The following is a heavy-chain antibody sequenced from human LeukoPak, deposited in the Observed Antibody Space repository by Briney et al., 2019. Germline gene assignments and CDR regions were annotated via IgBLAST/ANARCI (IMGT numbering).Heavy chain of an antibody. CDR2: IYPGDSDT. D-gene: IGHD2-2*01. J-gene: IGHJ4*02. V-gene: IGHV5-51*01. CDR3: AKLGGYCSSTSCFHFDY. Sequence: GESLKISCKGSGYSFTSYWIGWVRQMSGKGLEWMGIIYPGDSDTRYSPSFQGQVTIPADKSISTAYLQWSSLKASDTAMYYCAKLGGYCSSTSCFHFDYWGQGTLVTVSS. CDR1: GYSFTSYW.